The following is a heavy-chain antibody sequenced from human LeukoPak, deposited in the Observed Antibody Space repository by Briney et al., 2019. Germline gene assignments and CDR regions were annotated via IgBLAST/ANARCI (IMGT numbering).Heavy chain of an antibody. CDR3: ARDIVVVPAANRAYGMDV. CDR1: GFTFSSYS. V-gene: IGHV3-21*01. CDR2: ISSSSSYI. J-gene: IGHJ6*02. Sequence: GGSLRLSCAASGFTFSSYSVNWVRQAPGKGLEWVSSISSSSSYIYYADSVKGRFTISRDNAKNSLYLQMNSLRAEDTAVYYCARDIVVVPAANRAYGMDVWGQGTTVTVSS. D-gene: IGHD2-2*01.